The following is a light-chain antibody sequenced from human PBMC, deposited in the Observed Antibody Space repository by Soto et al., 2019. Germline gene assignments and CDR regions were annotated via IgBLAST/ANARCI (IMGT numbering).Light chain of an antibody. V-gene: IGLV2-14*03. CDR1: SSDVGGYKY. Sequence: QSALTQPASVSGSPGQSITISCTGSSSDVGGYKYVSWYQQHPGKAPKLIIYDVTNRPSGVSNRFSGSTSGNTASLTISGLQAEDEADYYCNSYTSVSVRVFGGGTKLTVL. CDR2: DVT. J-gene: IGLJ3*02. CDR3: NSYTSVSVRV.